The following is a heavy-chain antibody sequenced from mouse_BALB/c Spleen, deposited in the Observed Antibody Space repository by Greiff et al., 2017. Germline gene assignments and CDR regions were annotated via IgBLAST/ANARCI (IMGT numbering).Heavy chain of an antibody. J-gene: IGHJ2*01. D-gene: IGHD2-1*01. CDR1: GYSITSDYA. CDR2: ISYSGST. CDR3: ARSVDYGNYYFDY. Sequence: DVQLQESGPGLVKPSQSLSLTCTVTGYSITSDYAWNWIRQFPGNKLEWMGYISYSGSTSYNPSLKSRISITRDTSKNQFFLQLNSVTTEDTATYYCARSVDYGNYYFDYWGQGTTLTVSS. V-gene: IGHV3-2*02.